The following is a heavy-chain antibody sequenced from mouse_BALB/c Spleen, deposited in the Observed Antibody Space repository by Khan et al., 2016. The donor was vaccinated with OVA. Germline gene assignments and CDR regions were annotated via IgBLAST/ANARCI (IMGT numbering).Heavy chain of an antibody. CDR3: ARTARIKY. CDR1: GYYITSGYG. J-gene: IGHJ2*01. CDR2: ISYSGST. Sequence: EVELVESGPGLVKPSQSLSLTCTVTGYYITSGYGWNWIRQFPGNKLEWMGFISYSGSTNYNPSLKSRISITRDTSKNQFFLQLNSVTTEDTATYYCARTARIKYWGQGTTLTVSS. D-gene: IGHD1-2*01. V-gene: IGHV3-1*02.